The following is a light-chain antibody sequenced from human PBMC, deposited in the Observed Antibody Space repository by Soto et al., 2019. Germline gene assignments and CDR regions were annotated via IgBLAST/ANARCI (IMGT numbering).Light chain of an antibody. V-gene: IGLV7-43*01. CDR2: STS. CDR1: TGAVTSGYY. CDR3: LLYYGGAYVV. J-gene: IGLJ2*01. Sequence: QTVVTQEPSLTVSPGGTVTLTCASSTGAVTSGYYPNWFQQKPGQAPRALIYSTSNKHFWTPARFSGSLLGGKAALTLSGVQPEDEAEYYCLLYYGGAYVVFGGGTKLTVL.